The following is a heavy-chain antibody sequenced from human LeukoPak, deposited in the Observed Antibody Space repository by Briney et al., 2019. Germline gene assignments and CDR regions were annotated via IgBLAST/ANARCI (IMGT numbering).Heavy chain of an antibody. D-gene: IGHD6-19*01. J-gene: IGHJ4*02. CDR2: ISSRGDST. CDR1: GFIFSNYA. CDR3: VKGPRPDITVAHTVEN. V-gene: IGHV3-23*01. Sequence: GGSLRLSCAASGFIFSNYAMSWVRQVPGRGLEWVSTISSRGDSTYVADSGKGRFTISRDNSKNSLYLQMNTVRAEDTAVYYCVKGPRPDITVAHTVENWGQGTLVTVSS.